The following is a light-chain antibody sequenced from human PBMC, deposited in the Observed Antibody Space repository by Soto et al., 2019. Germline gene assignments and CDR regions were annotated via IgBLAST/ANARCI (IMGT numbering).Light chain of an antibody. CDR1: KLGDKY. V-gene: IGLV3-1*01. CDR2: QDS. CDR3: QAWDSSTAV. Sequence: SYDLTQPPSVSVSPGQTASITCSGDKLGDKYACWYQQKPGQSPVLVIYQDSKRPSGIPERFSGSNSGNTATLTISRTQAMDEADYYCQAWDSSTAVFGGGTKLTVL. J-gene: IGLJ2*01.